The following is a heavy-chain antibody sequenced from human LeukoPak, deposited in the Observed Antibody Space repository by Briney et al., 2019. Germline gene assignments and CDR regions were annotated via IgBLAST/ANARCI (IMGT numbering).Heavy chain of an antibody. D-gene: IGHD3-10*01. CDR1: GGSISSSSYY. CDR3: SGSDYYGSWSYPHLPY. Sequence: SETLSLTCTVSGGSISSSSYYWGWIRQPPGKGLEWIGSIYYSGSTYYNPSLKSRVTISVDTSKNQLSLKLSSVTAADTAVYYCSGSDYYGSWSYPHLPYWGQGTLVTVSS. J-gene: IGHJ4*02. CDR2: IYYSGST. V-gene: IGHV4-39*01.